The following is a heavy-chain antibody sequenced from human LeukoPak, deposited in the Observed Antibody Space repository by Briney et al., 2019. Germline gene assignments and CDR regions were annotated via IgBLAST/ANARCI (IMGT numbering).Heavy chain of an antibody. D-gene: IGHD2-8*02. CDR2: VSGSGGST. CDR1: GFTFSGFA. Sequence: PGGSLRLSCAASGFTFSGFAMSWVRQAPGKGLEWVSVVSGSGGSTYYADSVKGRFTVSRDNSKNTVYLQMNSLRAEDTAVYYCAREEGLVLDYWGQGTLVTVSS. J-gene: IGHJ4*02. V-gene: IGHV3-23*01. CDR3: AREEGLVLDY.